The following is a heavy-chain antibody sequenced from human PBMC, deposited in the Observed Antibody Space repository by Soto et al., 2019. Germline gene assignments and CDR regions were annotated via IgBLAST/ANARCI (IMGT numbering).Heavy chain of an antibody. CDR2: ISPKNGNT. CDR3: ATSYDTGFDP. Sequence: ASVKVSCKASGYSFSTYDISWLRQAPGQGPEWMGRISPKNGNTNYAQSFQDRVTMTADTSSSTAHMELRGLRSDDTANYYCATSYDTGFDPWGQGTLVTVYS. CDR1: GYSFSTYD. V-gene: IGHV1-18*04. J-gene: IGHJ5*02. D-gene: IGHD3-9*01.